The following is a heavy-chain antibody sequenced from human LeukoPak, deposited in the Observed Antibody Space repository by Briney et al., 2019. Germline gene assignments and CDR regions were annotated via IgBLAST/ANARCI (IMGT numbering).Heavy chain of an antibody. CDR1: GYRFTSYW. CDR2: IYPGDSDT. J-gene: IGHJ4*02. D-gene: IGHD3-10*01. CDR3: VLAGSGSYYFDY. V-gene: IGHV5-51*01. Sequence: GESLKISCKGSGYRFTSYWIGWVRXMPGKXLEWMGIIYPGDSDTRYSPSFQGQVTISADKSINPASLQWSSLKASDTAMYYCVLAGSGSYYFDYWGQGILVTVSS.